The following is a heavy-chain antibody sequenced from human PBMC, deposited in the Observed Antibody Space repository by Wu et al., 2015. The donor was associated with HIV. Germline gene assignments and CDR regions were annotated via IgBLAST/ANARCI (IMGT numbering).Heavy chain of an antibody. CDR1: GGTFSGFA. CDR3: ASGILVHGLRAVVRS. CDR2: IIPVFATK. V-gene: IGHV1-69*13. Sequence: QVQLVQSGAEVKKPGSSVNISCKAFGGTFSGFAVNWVRQAPGQGLEWMGGIIPVFATKKYAQRFQGRVTITSDESTVYMELTSLTSEDTAVYFCASGILVHGLRAVVRSWGQGTLVTVSS. J-gene: IGHJ5*02. D-gene: IGHD3-10*01.